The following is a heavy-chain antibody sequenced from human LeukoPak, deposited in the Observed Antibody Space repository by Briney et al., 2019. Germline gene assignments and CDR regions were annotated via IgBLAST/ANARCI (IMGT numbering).Heavy chain of an antibody. J-gene: IGHJ5*01. V-gene: IGHV3-7*01. Sequence: TGGSLSLSCAASGFVFSASYMSWVRKAPGKGLEWVANIKPDGSEKYHVDSVSGRFTISRDNTNDSLFLQMNSLRVDDTAVYYCVRGGTYWTVSWGQGTLVNVS. CDR1: GFVFSASY. CDR2: IKPDGSEK. CDR3: VRGGTYWTVS.